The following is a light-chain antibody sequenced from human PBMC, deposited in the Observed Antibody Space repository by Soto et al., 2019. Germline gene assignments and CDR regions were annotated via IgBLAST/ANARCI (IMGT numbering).Light chain of an antibody. CDR1: QSVSSSY. Sequence: EIVLTQSPGTLSLSPGERATLSCRASQSVSSSYLAWYQQKPGQAPRLLIYGASSMATGIPDRFSGSGSGTDFTLTMSRLEPEDVAVYYCQQYGSSPPTFGQGNKVEIK. CDR3: QQYGSSPPT. V-gene: IGKV3-20*01. J-gene: IGKJ1*01. CDR2: GAS.